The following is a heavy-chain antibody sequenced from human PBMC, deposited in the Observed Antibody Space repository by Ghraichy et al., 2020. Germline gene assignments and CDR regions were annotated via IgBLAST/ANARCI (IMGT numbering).Heavy chain of an antibody. V-gene: IGHV4-39*01. D-gene: IGHD3-22*01. Sequence: SETLSLTCTVSGGSISSSSYYWGWIRQPPGKGLEWIGSIYYSGSTYYNPSLKSRVTISVDTSKNQFSLKLSSVTAADTAVYYCARRVDYYDSSGPLYYFDYWGQGTLVTVSS. J-gene: IGHJ4*02. CDR3: ARRVDYYDSSGPLYYFDY. CDR2: IYYSGST. CDR1: GGSISSSSYY.